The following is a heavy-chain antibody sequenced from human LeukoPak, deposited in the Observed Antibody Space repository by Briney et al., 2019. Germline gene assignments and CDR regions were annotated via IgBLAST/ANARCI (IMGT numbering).Heavy chain of an antibody. D-gene: IGHD3-10*02. CDR2: INHSGST. Sequence: PSETLSLTCAVYGGSFSGYYWSWIRQPPGKGLEWIGEINHSGSTNYNPSLMSRVTMSVDKSKNQFSLRLSSVTAADTAVYYCARSDNYVWFDPWGQGTLVTVSS. J-gene: IGHJ5*02. V-gene: IGHV4-34*01. CDR3: ARSDNYVWFDP. CDR1: GGSFSGYY.